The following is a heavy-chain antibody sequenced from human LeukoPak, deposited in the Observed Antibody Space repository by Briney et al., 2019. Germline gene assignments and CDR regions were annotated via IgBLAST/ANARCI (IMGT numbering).Heavy chain of an antibody. CDR3: ARGGLAAVAVNTPLGALTDY. CDR1: GFTFSSYS. D-gene: IGHD6-19*01. J-gene: IGHJ4*02. CDR2: ISSSSSYI. Sequence: PGGSLRLSCAASGFTFSSYSMNWVRQAPGKGLEWVSSISSSSSYIYYADSVKGRFTISRDNAKNTLYLQMGSLRAEDMAVYYCARGGLAAVAVNTPLGALTDYWGQGTLVTVSS. V-gene: IGHV3-21*01.